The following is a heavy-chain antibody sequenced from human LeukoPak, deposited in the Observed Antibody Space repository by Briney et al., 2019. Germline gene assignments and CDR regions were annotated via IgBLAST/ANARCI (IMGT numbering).Heavy chain of an antibody. CDR1: GGSFSGYY. J-gene: IGHJ6*02. CDR2: INHSGSP. CDR3: ARLGLIVVVVAAGYGMDV. V-gene: IGHV4-34*01. Sequence: SETLSLTCDAYGGSFSGYYWSWIRKPPGKGLEWIGEINHSGSPNYNPSLKIRVTISVDTSKNQFSLKLSSVTAADTAVYYCARLGLIVVVVAAGYGMDVWGQGTTVTVSS. D-gene: IGHD2-15*01.